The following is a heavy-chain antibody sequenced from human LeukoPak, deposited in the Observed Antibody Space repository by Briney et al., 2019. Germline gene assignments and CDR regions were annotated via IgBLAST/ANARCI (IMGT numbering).Heavy chain of an antibody. D-gene: IGHD2-15*01. CDR3: ARDLAGGGPYYFDY. CDR2: VSRTSSHI. J-gene: IGHJ4*02. CDR1: GFIFSNHE. V-gene: IGHV3-21*01. Sequence: GGSLRLSCAASGFIFSNHEMNWVRQAPGKGPEWVSCVSRTSSHIYYADSVKGRFTISRDDAKNSLFLQMNSLRAEDTAVYYCARDLAGGGPYYFDYWGEGTLVTVSS.